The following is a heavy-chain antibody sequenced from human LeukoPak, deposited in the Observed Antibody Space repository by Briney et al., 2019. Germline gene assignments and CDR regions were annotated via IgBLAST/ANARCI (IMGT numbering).Heavy chain of an antibody. D-gene: IGHD1-26*01. J-gene: IGHJ4*02. Sequence: GGSLRLSCAASGFTFSSYAMSWVRQAPGKGLEWVSAISGSGGSTYYADSVKGRFTVSRDNSKNTLYLQMNSLRAEDTAVYYCAKGPRYSGSYPPDYWGQGTLVAVSS. CDR2: ISGSGGST. CDR1: GFTFSSYA. V-gene: IGHV3-23*01. CDR3: AKGPRYSGSYPPDY.